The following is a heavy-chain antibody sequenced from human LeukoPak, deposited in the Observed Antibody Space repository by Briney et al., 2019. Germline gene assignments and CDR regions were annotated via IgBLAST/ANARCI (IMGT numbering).Heavy chain of an antibody. D-gene: IGHD2-21*02. V-gene: IGHV1-2*02. CDR1: GYTFTGYY. CDR2: INPNSGGR. J-gene: IGHJ4*02. Sequence: ASVTVSCKASGYTFTGYYLHWVRQAPGQGLEWMGWINPNSGGRNYAQTFQGRVTMTRDTSISTAYMELSRLTSDDTAVYYCASGGHTAMVTTIHYFDYWGQGTLVTVSS. CDR3: ASGGHTAMVTTIHYFDY.